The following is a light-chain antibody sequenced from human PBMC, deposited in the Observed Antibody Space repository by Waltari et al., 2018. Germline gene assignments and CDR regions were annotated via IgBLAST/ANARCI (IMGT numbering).Light chain of an antibody. CDR1: SSHIGAGSE. CDR3: QSYDSSLSGV. J-gene: IGLJ2*01. V-gene: IGLV1-40*01. CDR2: GDD. Sequence: QSVLTQPPSVSGTPGQTVTISCTGSSSHIGAGSEVHWYQQRPGTAPKLLVSGDDNRPSGVPDRFSGSKSGSSASLAITGLQAEDEADYYCQSYDSSLSGVFGGGTKLTVL.